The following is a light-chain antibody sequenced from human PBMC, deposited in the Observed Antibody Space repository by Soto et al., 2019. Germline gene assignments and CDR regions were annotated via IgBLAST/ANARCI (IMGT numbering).Light chain of an antibody. V-gene: IGKV1-5*01. CDR3: QQYNSYRRA. J-gene: IGKJ1*01. CDR2: DAS. CDR1: QSISSW. Sequence: IQLTQSRSSLSASVGYRVTITCRASQSISSWLAWYQQKPGKAPKLLIYDASSLESGVPSRFSGSGYGTEFTLTISSLQTDDFATYYCQQYNSYRRAFGQGTKVDIK.